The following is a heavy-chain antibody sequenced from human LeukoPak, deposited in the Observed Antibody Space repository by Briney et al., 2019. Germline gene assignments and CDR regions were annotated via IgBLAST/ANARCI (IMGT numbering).Heavy chain of an antibody. V-gene: IGHV3-30*04. CDR3: ARDGIAVREVIITWYFDY. J-gene: IGHJ4*02. Sequence: GGSLRLSCAASGFTFSSYAMHWVRQAPGKGLEWVAVISYDGSNKYYADSVKGRFTISRDNSKNTLYLQMNSLRAEDTAVYYCARDGIAVREVIITWYFDYWGQGTLVTVSS. CDR1: GFTFSSYA. D-gene: IGHD3-10*01. CDR2: ISYDGSNK.